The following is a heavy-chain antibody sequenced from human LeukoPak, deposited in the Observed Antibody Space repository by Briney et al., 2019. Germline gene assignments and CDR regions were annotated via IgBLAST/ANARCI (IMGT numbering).Heavy chain of an antibody. Sequence: KPSETLSLTCAVSGGSISSGGYSWSWIRQPPGKGLEWIGYIYHSGSTYYNPSLKSRVTISVDRSKNQFSLKLSSVTAADTAVYYCARERLGFGSRNPRDAFDIWGQGTMVTVSS. D-gene: IGHD3-10*01. CDR3: ARERLGFGSRNPRDAFDI. CDR2: IYHSGST. V-gene: IGHV4-30-2*01. CDR1: GGSISSGGYS. J-gene: IGHJ3*02.